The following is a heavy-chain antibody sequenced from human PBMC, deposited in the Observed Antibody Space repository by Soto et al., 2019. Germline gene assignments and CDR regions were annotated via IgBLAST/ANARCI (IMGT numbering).Heavy chain of an antibody. CDR1: GGTFSSYA. J-gene: IGHJ4*02. Sequence: QVQLVQSGAEVKKPGSSVKVSCKASGGTFSSYAISWVRQAPGQGLEWMGGIIPIFGTANYAQKFQGRVTITADESTSTAYTELSSLKSEDTAVYYCARIAVAGIRVDYWGQGTLVTVSS. CDR2: IIPIFGTA. D-gene: IGHD6-19*01. CDR3: ARIAVAGIRVDY. V-gene: IGHV1-69*12.